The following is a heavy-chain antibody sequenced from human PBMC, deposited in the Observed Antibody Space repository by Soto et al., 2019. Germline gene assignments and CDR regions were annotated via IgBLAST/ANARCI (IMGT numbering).Heavy chain of an antibody. CDR3: AKTGAWHLFDS. V-gene: IGHV4-59*01. J-gene: IGHJ4*02. D-gene: IGHD2-8*02. CDR1: DGSITTDY. Sequence: QVQLQESGPGLVKPSETLSLTCTVSDGSITTDYWNWIRQPPGKGLEWLGFMHYTGTANYNPSLGSRVTISIDTSIKQVSLQLTCVTAADTAIYFCAKTGAWHLFDSWGQGSLVTVSS. CDR2: MHYTGTA.